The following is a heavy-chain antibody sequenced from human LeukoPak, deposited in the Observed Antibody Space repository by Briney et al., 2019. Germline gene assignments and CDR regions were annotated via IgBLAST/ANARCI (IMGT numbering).Heavy chain of an antibody. Sequence: SGGSLRLSCAASGFTFSSYGMHWVRQAPGKGLEWVSYISSSSSTIYYADSVKGRFTISRDNAKNSLYLQMNSLRAEDTAVYYCAGEGDNWFDPWGQGTLVTVSS. CDR3: AGEGDNWFDP. J-gene: IGHJ5*02. CDR2: ISSSSSTI. D-gene: IGHD3-16*01. CDR1: GFTFSSYG. V-gene: IGHV3-48*01.